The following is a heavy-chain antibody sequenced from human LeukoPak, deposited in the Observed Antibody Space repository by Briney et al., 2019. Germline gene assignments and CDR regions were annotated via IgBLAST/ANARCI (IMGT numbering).Heavy chain of an antibody. Sequence: GGSLRLSCAASGFTFDDYAMHWVRQAPGKGLEWVSGISWNSGSIGYADSVKGRFTISRDNAKNSLYLPMNSLRAEDTALYYCAKDKTPSITMIVVVSYYFDYWARKPWSPSPQ. D-gene: IGHD3-22*01. CDR2: ISWNSGSI. J-gene: IGHJ4*02. CDR3: AKDKTPSITMIVVVSYYFDY. CDR1: GFTFDDYA. V-gene: IGHV3-9*01.